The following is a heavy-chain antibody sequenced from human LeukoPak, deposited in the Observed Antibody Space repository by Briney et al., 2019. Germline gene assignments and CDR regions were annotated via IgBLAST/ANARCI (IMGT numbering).Heavy chain of an antibody. V-gene: IGHV4-59*01. CDR2: IYYTGST. D-gene: IGHD3-10*02. J-gene: IGHJ5*02. CDR3: ARDYVEGWFDP. Sequence: SETLSLTCTVSSGSIGSYYWSWIRQPPGKGLEWIGYIYYTGSTDYNPSLKSRVTISVDTAKNQFSLKLTSMTAADTAMYFCARDYVEGWFDPWGQGALVTVSS. CDR1: SGSIGSYY.